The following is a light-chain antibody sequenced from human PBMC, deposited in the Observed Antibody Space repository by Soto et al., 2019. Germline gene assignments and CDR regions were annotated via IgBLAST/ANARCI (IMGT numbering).Light chain of an antibody. CDR1: SSDVGAYDF. J-gene: IGLJ2*01. Sequence: QSALTQPASVSGSPGQSIAISCTGTSSDVGAYDFVSWYQQHPGKAPKVMIYDVNHRPSGVSDRFSGSKSGNTASLTISGLQAEDEADYFCRSYTTTGSVLFGGGTKLTVL. CDR3: RSYTTTGSVL. V-gene: IGLV2-14*01. CDR2: DVN.